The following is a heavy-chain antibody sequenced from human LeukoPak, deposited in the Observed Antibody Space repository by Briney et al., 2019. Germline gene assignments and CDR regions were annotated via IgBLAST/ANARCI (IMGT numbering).Heavy chain of an antibody. D-gene: IGHD6-13*01. J-gene: IGHJ5*02. CDR1: GYTFTGYY. CDR3: ARESSSWHNWFDP. Sequence: ASVKVSCKASGYTFTGYYMHWVRQAPGQGLEWMGWINPNSGGTNYAQKFQGRVTMTRDTSISTAYMELSRLRSDDTAVYYCARESSSWHNWFDPWGQGTLATVSS. V-gene: IGHV1-2*02. CDR2: INPNSGGT.